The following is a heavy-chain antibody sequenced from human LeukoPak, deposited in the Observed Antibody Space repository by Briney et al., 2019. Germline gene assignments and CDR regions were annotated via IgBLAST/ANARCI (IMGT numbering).Heavy chain of an antibody. CDR2: IRSKAYGGTT. Sequence: GGSLRLSCTASGFTFGDYAMSWFGGAPGKGLGWVGFIRSKAYGGTTEYAASVKGRFTISRDDSKSIAYLQMNSLKTEDTAVYYCTRMAARYYWGQGTLVTVSS. J-gene: IGHJ4*02. D-gene: IGHD5-24*01. CDR1: GFTFGDYA. CDR3: TRMAARYY. V-gene: IGHV3-49*03.